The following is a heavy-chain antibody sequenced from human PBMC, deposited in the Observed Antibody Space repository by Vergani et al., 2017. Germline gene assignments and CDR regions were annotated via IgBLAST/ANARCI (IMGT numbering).Heavy chain of an antibody. J-gene: IGHJ4*02. Sequence: QVQLVQSGAEVKKPGSSVKVSCKASGGTFSSYAISWVRQAPGQGLQWMGRIIPVFGTAIYPQKFQGRVTITADKSTSTVYMELSSLRSEDTAVYYCARGGDRGLTTNYCFDYWGQGTLVIVSS. D-gene: IGHD2-8*01. CDR1: GGTFSSYA. V-gene: IGHV1-69*13. CDR2: IIPVFGTA. CDR3: ARGGDRGLTTNYCFDY.